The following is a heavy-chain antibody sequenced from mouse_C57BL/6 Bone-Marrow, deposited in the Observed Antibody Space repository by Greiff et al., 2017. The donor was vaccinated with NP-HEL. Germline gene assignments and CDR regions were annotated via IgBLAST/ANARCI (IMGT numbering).Heavy chain of an antibody. CDR3: ARNGNFPYYYAMDY. J-gene: IGHJ4*01. V-gene: IGHV2-6*02. CDR1: GFSLTSYG. CDR2: IWSDGST. D-gene: IGHD2-1*01. Sequence: VKLVESGPGLVAPSQSLSITCTVSGFSLTSYGVHWVRQPPGKGLEWLVVIWSDGSTTYNSALKSRLSISKDNSKSQVFLKMNSLQTDDTAMYYCARNGNFPYYYAMDYWGQGTSVTVSS.